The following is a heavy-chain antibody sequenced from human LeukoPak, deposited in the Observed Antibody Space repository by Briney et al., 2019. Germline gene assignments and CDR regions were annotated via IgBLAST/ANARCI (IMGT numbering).Heavy chain of an antibody. J-gene: IGHJ5*02. CDR2: ISSSGSII. V-gene: IGHV3-11*04. CDR1: GFTFSDYY. D-gene: IGHD3-10*01. Sequence: PGGSLRLSCAASGFTFSDYYMSWIRQAPGKGLEWVSYISSSGSIIYYADSVKGRFTISRDNAKNSLNLEMNSLRAEDTAVYYCARDKYYYGSGSAWGQGTLVTVSS. CDR3: ARDKYYYGSGSA.